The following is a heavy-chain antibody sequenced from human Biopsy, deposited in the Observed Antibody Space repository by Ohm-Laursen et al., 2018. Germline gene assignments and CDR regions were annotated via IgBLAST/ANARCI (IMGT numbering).Heavy chain of an antibody. CDR2: FYYSGST. Sequence: SDTLSLTCNVSGDSISIYYWSWIRQPPGKGLEWIGNFYYSGSTNYNPSLKSRITMSLDRSKSQFSLKLNSVTAADTAVYYCARGDYFDSNGYFWFDPWGQGTLVTVSS. J-gene: IGHJ5*02. CDR1: GDSISIYY. D-gene: IGHD3-22*01. V-gene: IGHV4-59*12. CDR3: ARGDYFDSNGYFWFDP.